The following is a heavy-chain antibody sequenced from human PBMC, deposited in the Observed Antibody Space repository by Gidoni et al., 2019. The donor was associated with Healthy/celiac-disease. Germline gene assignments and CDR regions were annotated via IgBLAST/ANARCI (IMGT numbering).Heavy chain of an antibody. CDR3: PRLKWHYFDY. CDR1: GFTCSSYS. V-gene: IGHV3-48*02. Sequence: EVLLVESGGGFVQPRGSLRPSCAASGFTCSSYSMNCVRQAPGKGLEWVSYISSSSSTIYCAHSVKGLFPISSDNAKNSLYLQMNRLGDEDTAVYYCPRLKWHYFDYWGQGTLVTVSS. D-gene: IGHD2-8*01. CDR2: ISSSSSTI. J-gene: IGHJ4*02.